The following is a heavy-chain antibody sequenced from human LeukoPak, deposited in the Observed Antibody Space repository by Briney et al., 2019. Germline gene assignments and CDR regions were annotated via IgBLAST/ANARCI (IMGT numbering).Heavy chain of an antibody. J-gene: IGHJ5*02. CDR2: IIPIFDVT. Sequence: GASVKVSCKASGDSLSSHELSWVRQAPGQGLEWMRRIIPIFDVTTYAQKFQGRVTITADKSTSTAYMELRSLRSEDTAVYYCARRIYCTGGECYDGWFDPWGQGTLVTVSS. D-gene: IGHD2-8*02. V-gene: IGHV1-69*04. CDR3: ARRIYCTGGECYDGWFDP. CDR1: GDSLSSHE.